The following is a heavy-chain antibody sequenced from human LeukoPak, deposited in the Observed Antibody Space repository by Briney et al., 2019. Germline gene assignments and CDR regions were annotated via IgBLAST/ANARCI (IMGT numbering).Heavy chain of an antibody. J-gene: IGHJ4*02. V-gene: IGHV3-30*18. Sequence: GRSLRLSCAASGFTFSSYGMHWVRQAPGKGLEWVAVISYDGSNKYYADSVKGRFTISRDNSKNTLCLQMNSLRAEDTAVYYCAKFIAAAGTVDFDYWGQGTLVTVSS. CDR3: AKFIAAAGTVDFDY. CDR2: ISYDGSNK. D-gene: IGHD6-13*01. CDR1: GFTFSSYG.